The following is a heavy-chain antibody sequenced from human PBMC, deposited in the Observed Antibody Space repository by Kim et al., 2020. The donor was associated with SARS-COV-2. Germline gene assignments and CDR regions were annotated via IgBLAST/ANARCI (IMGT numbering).Heavy chain of an antibody. CDR3: ASDVSDTMVRGSMGGS. CDR1: GYTFTSYA. J-gene: IGHJ3*01. D-gene: IGHD3-10*01. Sequence: ASVKVSCKASGYTFTSYAMHWVRQAPGQRLEWMGWINAGNGNTKYSQKFQGRVTITRDTSASTAYMELSSLRSEDTAVYYCASDVSDTMVRGSMGGSWGQATMVTVSS. CDR2: INAGNGNT. V-gene: IGHV1-3*01.